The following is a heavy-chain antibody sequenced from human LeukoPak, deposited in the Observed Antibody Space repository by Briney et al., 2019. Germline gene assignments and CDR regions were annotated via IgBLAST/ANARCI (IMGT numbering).Heavy chain of an antibody. J-gene: IGHJ4*02. D-gene: IGHD3-22*01. CDR2: INHSGST. Sequence: SETLFLTCAVYGGSFSDYYWSWIRQSPGKGLEWIGEINHSGSTNYNPSLKNRVTISVDASKNQFSLRLNSVTAADTAVYYCARGVPRPHMMVVVLTSAAFYFDYWGQGALVTVSS. CDR1: GGSFSDYY. CDR3: ARGVPRPHMMVVVLTSAAFYFDY. V-gene: IGHV4-34*01.